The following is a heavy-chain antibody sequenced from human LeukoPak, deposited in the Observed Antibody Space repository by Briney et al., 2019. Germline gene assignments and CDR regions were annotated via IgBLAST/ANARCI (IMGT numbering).Heavy chain of an antibody. V-gene: IGHV1-2*02. CDR1: GYTFTGYY. Sequence: ASVKVSCKASGYTFTGYYMHWVRQAPGQGLEWMGWINCNTGGTNYAQKFQGRVTMTRDTSISTAYMELSGLQSDDTAVFYCSLIRTDYWGQGTLVTVS. J-gene: IGHJ4*02. CDR2: INCNTGGT. CDR3: SLIRTDY. D-gene: IGHD3-22*01.